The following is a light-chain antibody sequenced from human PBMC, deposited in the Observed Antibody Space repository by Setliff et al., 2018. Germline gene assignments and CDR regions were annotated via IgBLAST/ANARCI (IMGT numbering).Light chain of an antibody. V-gene: IGLV2-8*01. CDR2: EVS. J-gene: IGLJ1*01. Sequence: QSALAQPPSASGSSGQSVTISCTGTSSDVGGYNYVSWYQQHPGKAPKPMIYEVSKRPSGVPDRFSGSKSGNTASLTVSGLQAEDEADYYCSSYAGSNNFPYVFGTGTKVTVL. CDR1: SSDVGGYNY. CDR3: SSYAGSNNFPYV.